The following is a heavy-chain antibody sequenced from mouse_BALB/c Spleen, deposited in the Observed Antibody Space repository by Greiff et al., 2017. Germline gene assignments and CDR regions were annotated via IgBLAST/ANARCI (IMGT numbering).Heavy chain of an antibody. V-gene: IGHV1-69*02. D-gene: IGHD2-3*01. CDR3: TIYDGSFRGWFAY. J-gene: IGHJ3*01. CDR1: GYTFTSYW. CDR2: IYPSDSYT. Sequence: VQLQQPGAELVRPGASVKLSCKASGYTFTSYWINWVKQRPGQGLEWIGNIYPSDSYTNYNQKFKDKATLTVDKSSSTAYMQLSSPTSEDSAVYYCTIYDGSFRGWFAYWGQGTLVTVSA.